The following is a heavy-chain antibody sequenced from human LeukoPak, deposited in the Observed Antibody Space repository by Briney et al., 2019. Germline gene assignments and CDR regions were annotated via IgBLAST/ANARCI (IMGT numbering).Heavy chain of an antibody. CDR2: IKSKTDGGTT. CDR1: GFTFSNAW. J-gene: IGHJ4*02. V-gene: IGHV3-15*01. D-gene: IGHD6-19*01. CDR3: TTDRYSSGWYYFDY. Sequence: GGSLRLSCAASGFTFSNAWMSWVRQAPGKGLEWVGRIKSKTDGGTTDYAAPVKGRFTISRDDSKNTLYLQMNSLKTEDTAVYYCTTDRYSSGWYYFDYWGQGTLVTVSS.